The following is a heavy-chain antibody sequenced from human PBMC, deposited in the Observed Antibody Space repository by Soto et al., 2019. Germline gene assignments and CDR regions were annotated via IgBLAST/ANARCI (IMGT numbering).Heavy chain of an antibody. CDR3: ATLGLLAFDI. D-gene: IGHD2-15*01. V-gene: IGHV4-39*01. CDR2: IDNKGST. Sequence: QLQLQESGPGLVKPSETLSLTCSVSGDSIRSSSYYWGWIRQSPGKGLEWIGTIDNKGSTYYMSSLKTRVNISADMSKNQCSLTVTSVTAADTGVFCCATLGLLAFDIWGQGKAVSVSS. J-gene: IGHJ3*02. CDR1: GDSIRSSSYY.